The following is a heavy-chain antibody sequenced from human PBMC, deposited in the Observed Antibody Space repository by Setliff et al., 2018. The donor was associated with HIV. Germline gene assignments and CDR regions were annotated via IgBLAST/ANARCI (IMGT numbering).Heavy chain of an antibody. J-gene: IGHJ4*02. CDR2: VSGSGTAT. D-gene: IGHD3-22*01. V-gene: IGHV3-23*01. Sequence: PGGSLRLSCGASGFTFSSFAMNWVRHAPGKGLEWVSAVSGSGTATEYADSVKGRFNISRDNSKNALYLEMNNLRAEDTAIYYCAKGLDYVDSSGYSSFRLWGQGTQVTVSS. CDR1: GFTFSSFA. CDR3: AKGLDYVDSSGYSSFRL.